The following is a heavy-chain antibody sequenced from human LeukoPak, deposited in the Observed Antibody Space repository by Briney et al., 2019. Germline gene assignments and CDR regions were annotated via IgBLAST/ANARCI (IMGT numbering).Heavy chain of an antibody. V-gene: IGHV3-66*02. CDR1: GFTVSSNY. CDR2: IYSGGST. CDR3: ARVSTTIGYFDY. D-gene: IGHD4-11*01. J-gene: IGHJ4*02. Sequence: GGSLRLSCAASGFTVSSNYMSWVRQAPGKGLEWVSVIYSGGSTYYADSVKGRFTISRDSSENTLYLQMNSLRAEDTAVYYCARVSTTIGYFDYWGREPWSPSPQ.